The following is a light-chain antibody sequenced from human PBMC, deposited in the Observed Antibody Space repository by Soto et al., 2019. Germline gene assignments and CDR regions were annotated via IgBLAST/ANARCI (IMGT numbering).Light chain of an antibody. CDR3: SSYTSSSTLYV. CDR2: DVS. V-gene: IGLV2-14*01. J-gene: IGLJ1*01. CDR1: SSDVGGYNY. Sequence: QSVLTQPASGSGSPGQSITISCTGTSSDVGGYNYVSWYQQHPGKAPKLMIYDVSNRPSGVSNRFSGSKSGNTASLTISGLQAEDEADYYCSSYTSSSTLYVFGTGTKATVL.